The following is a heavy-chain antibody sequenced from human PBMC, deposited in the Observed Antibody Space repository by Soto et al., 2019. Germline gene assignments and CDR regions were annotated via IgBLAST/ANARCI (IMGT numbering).Heavy chain of an antibody. V-gene: IGHV3-30-3*01. J-gene: IGHJ6*02. D-gene: IGHD3-22*01. CDR3: ARDTYLDSSGPTYYYYYGIDV. CDR2: ISYDGGKK. CDR1: GFTFTDYA. Sequence: QVQLVESGGGVVQPGRSLRLSCAASGFTFTDYALHWVRQAPGKGLEWVAVISYDGGKKYYADSVKGRFTISRDNSNNTVYLHMNSLRVEDTAVYYCARDTYLDSSGPTYYYYYGIDVWGQGTTVTVSS.